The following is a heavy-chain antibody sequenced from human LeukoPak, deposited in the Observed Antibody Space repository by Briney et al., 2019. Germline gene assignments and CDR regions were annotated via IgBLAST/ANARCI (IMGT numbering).Heavy chain of an antibody. CDR2: ISTYNGNT. D-gene: IGHD3-10*01. J-gene: IGHJ3*02. Sequence: ASVKVSCKASGYTFTSYGISWVRQAPGQGLEWMEWISTYNGNTNYAQKFQGRVTMTTDTSTSTAYMELRSLRSEDTAVYYCARDPVGRSGSGSYPPRGAFDIWGQGTMVTVSS. CDR1: GYTFTSYG. V-gene: IGHV1-18*01. CDR3: ARDPVGRSGSGSYPPRGAFDI.